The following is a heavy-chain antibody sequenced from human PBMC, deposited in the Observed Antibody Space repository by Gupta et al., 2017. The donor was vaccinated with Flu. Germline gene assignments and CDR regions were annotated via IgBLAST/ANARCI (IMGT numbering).Heavy chain of an antibody. V-gene: IGHV1-18*01. CDR2: ISAYNGDT. CDR3: ARDVYDFYDPGAPRLDH. J-gene: IGHJ4*02. Sequence: QIQLVQSGDEVKEPGTSVTVSCKASGYRFSSFGITWVRQAPGQGLECMGWISAYNGDTNYAQKFQGRVTMTTDTSTSTAYVELRGLRSDDTAVYFCARDVYDFYDPGAPRLDHWGQGTLVTVSS. CDR1: GYRFSSFG. D-gene: IGHD3-22*01.